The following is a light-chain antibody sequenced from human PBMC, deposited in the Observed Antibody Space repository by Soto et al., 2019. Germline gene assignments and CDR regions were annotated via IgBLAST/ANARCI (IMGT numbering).Light chain of an antibody. CDR2: AAS. V-gene: IGKV3-15*01. Sequence: EIVVTQSPGILSVSPGDRATLSSRASQNVITNLAWYQQKPGQAPTLLIYAASTRATGIPARFTGSGSGTDFTLTISSLQSEDFAVYYCQEYSKWPLFTFGPGTRVDIK. J-gene: IGKJ3*01. CDR3: QEYSKWPLFT. CDR1: QNVITN.